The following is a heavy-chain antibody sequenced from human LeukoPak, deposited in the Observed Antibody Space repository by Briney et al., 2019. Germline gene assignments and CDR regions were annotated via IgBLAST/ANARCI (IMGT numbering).Heavy chain of an antibody. Sequence: SSVKVSGKASGGTFSSYAISWVRQAPGQGLEWMGRIIPIFGTANYAQKFQGRVTITTDESTSTAYMELSSLRSEDTAVYYRARGGVRGVNQIDYWGQGTLVTVSS. CDR2: IIPIFGTA. V-gene: IGHV1-69*05. D-gene: IGHD3-10*01. J-gene: IGHJ4*02. CDR1: GGTFSSYA. CDR3: ARGGVRGVNQIDY.